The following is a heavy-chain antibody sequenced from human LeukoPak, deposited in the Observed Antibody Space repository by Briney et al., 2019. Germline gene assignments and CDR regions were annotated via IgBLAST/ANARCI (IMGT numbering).Heavy chain of an antibody. D-gene: IGHD1-7*01. J-gene: IGHJ4*02. V-gene: IGHV3-33*01. Sequence: PGGSLRLSCAASGFTFSSYGMHWVRQAPGKGLEWVAVIWYDGSNKYYADSVKGRFTISRDNSKNTLYLQMNSLRAEDTAAYYCARVTQLGLYYFDYWGQGTLVTVSS. CDR2: IWYDGSNK. CDR3: ARVTQLGLYYFDY. CDR1: GFTFSSYG.